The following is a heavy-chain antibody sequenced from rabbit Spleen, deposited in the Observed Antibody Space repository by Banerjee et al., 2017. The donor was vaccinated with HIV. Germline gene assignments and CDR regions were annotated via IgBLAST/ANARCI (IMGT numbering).Heavy chain of an antibody. D-gene: IGHD1-1*01. V-gene: IGHV1S45*01. CDR1: GVSFSDKDV. CDR2: IDTGSSGIT. CDR3: ARWAAGSGGWYTFNL. Sequence: EQLEESGGGLVKPEGSLTLTCKASGVSFSDKDVMCWVRQAPGKGLEWIACIDTGSSGITYYANWVISRFTITSNTNQNTVDLKMTSLTAADTATYFCARWAAGSGGWYTFNLWGQGTLVTVS. J-gene: IGHJ4*01.